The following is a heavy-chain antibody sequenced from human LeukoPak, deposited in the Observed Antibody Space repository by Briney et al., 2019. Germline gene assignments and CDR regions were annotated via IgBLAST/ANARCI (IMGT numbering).Heavy chain of an antibody. Sequence: GGSLRLSCAASGFTFSSYDMHWVRQATGKGLEWVSAIGVAANTFYSGSVKGRFTISRENAKNSLYLLMSSLRAEDTAVYYCARGDGYNGFDYWGQGTLVTVSS. CDR1: GFTFSSYD. D-gene: IGHD5-24*01. CDR3: ARGDGYNGFDY. V-gene: IGHV3-13*01. J-gene: IGHJ4*02. CDR2: IGVAANT.